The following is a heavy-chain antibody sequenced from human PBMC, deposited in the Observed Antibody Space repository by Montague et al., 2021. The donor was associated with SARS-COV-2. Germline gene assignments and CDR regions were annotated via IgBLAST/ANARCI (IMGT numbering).Heavy chain of an antibody. J-gene: IGHJ4*02. D-gene: IGHD3-22*01. CDR1: GGSITDYY. Sequence: SETLSLTCAVYGGSITDYYWGWIRQPPGKGLEWIGEINHRGTSNYNPSLKGRVSISVDTSKNQFSLYLGSVTAADTAVYYCARGRQHFNMIVVVMTGGEYYLDYWAQGTLVTVSS. V-gene: IGHV4-34*01. CDR3: ARGRQHFNMIVVVMTGGEYYLDY. CDR2: INHRGTS.